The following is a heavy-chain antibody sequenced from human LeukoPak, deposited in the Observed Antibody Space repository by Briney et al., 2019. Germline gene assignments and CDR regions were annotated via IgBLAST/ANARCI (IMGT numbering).Heavy chain of an antibody. CDR2: TAAKAGNYVK. Sequence: GGSLKLSCAASGFSFSDDGIHWVRHTSGKGLEWVGLTAAKAGNYVKEYAASVQGRFTISRDNSKSTAYLQMNSLRAEDTDVNYCTSHHTNGVGENWFDPWGQGTLVTVSS. CDR1: GFSFSDDG. J-gene: IGHJ5*02. D-gene: IGHD3-10*01. CDR3: TSHHTNGVGENWFDP. V-gene: IGHV3-73*01.